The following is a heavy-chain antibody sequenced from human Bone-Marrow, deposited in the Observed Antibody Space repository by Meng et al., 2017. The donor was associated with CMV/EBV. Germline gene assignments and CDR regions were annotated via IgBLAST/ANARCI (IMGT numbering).Heavy chain of an antibody. CDR3: AAGTGRSDFDY. CDR1: GFSFSKAW. Sequence: GESLKISCAASGFSFSKAWMNWVRRVPGKGLEWVGRIKSKSDGGTIDYGAPVKGRFTISRDDSKDTVYLQMNSLQSEDTALYYCAAGTGRSDFDYWVQGTLVTVS. J-gene: IGHJ4*02. V-gene: IGHV3-15*01. D-gene: IGHD1-1*01. CDR2: IKSKSDGGTI.